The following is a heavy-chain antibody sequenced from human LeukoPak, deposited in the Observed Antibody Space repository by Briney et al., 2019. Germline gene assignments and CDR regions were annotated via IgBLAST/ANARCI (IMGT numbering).Heavy chain of an antibody. CDR1: GGTFSSYA. CDR3: ARCGSRSGYVSAYYMDV. V-gene: IGHV1-69*04. J-gene: IGHJ6*03. Sequence: SVKVSCKASGGTFSSYAISWVRQAPGQGLEWMGRIIPILGIANYAQKFQGRVTITADESTSTAYMELSSLRSEDTAVYYCARCGSRSGYVSAYYMDVWGKGTTVTVSS. D-gene: IGHD3-10*01. CDR2: IIPILGIA.